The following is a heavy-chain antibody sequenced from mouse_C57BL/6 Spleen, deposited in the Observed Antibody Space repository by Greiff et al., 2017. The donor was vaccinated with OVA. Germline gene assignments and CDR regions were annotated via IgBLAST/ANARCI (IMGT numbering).Heavy chain of an antibody. Sequence: QVQLQQPGAELVKPGASVKLSCKASGYTFTSYWMQWVKQRPGQGLERIGEIDPSDSYTNYTQTFKGKATLTVDTSSSTAYMQLSSLTSEDSAVYYCARYYSDYERCAMDYWGQGTSVTVSS. CDR1: GYTFTSYW. CDR3: ARYYSDYERCAMDY. J-gene: IGHJ4*01. V-gene: IGHV1-50*01. D-gene: IGHD2-13*01. CDR2: IDPSDSYT.